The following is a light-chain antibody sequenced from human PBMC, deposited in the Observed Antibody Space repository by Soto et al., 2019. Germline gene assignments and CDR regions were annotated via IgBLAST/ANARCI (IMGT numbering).Light chain of an antibody. V-gene: IGKV3-20*01. CDR2: GAS. Sequence: EIVLTQSPGTLYLSTGERATLSCRASQSVSSSFLAWYQQKPGQAPRLLIYGASNRATGIPDRFSGSGSGTDFTLTISRLEPEDFAVYYCQQYVTSPWAFGQGTKVAIE. CDR3: QQYVTSPWA. CDR1: QSVSSSF. J-gene: IGKJ1*01.